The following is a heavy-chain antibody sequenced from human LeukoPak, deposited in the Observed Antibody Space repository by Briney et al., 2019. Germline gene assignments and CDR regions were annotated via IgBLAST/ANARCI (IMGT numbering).Heavy chain of an antibody. J-gene: IGHJ3*02. D-gene: IGHD3-16*01. Sequence: SVKVSCKASGGTFSSYAISWVRQAPGQGLEWMGRIIPILGIANYAQKFQGRVTITADKSTSTAYMELSSLRSEDTAVYYCARVGRNGGDAFDIWGQGTMVTVSS. V-gene: IGHV1-69*04. CDR2: IIPILGIA. CDR1: GGTFSSYA. CDR3: ARVGRNGGDAFDI.